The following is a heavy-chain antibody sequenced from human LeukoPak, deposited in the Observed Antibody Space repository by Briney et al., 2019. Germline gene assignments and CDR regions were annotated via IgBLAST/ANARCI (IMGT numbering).Heavy chain of an antibody. Sequence: ASVKVSCKASGYTFTGYYMHWVRQAPGQGLEWMGWIDPNSGGTDYAQIFQGRVTMTRDTSISTAYMELRSLRSDDTAVYYCARGISSTIFGVVINWFDPWGQGTLVTVSS. CDR2: IDPNSGGT. CDR3: ARGISSTIFGVVINWFDP. D-gene: IGHD3-3*01. CDR1: GYTFTGYY. V-gene: IGHV1-2*02. J-gene: IGHJ5*02.